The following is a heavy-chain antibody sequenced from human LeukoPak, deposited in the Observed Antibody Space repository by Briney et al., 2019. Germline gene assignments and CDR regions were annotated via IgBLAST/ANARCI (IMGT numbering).Heavy chain of an antibody. D-gene: IGHD3-3*01. Sequence: GGSLRLSCAASGFTFSSYGMHWVRQAPGKGLEWVAFIRYDGSSKYYADSVKGRFTISRDNSKNTLYLQMNSLRAEDTAVYYCAKDKGRTIFGVVIPFDPWGQGTLVTVSS. CDR3: AKDKGRTIFGVVIPFDP. CDR2: IRYDGSSK. V-gene: IGHV3-30*02. CDR1: GFTFSSYG. J-gene: IGHJ5*02.